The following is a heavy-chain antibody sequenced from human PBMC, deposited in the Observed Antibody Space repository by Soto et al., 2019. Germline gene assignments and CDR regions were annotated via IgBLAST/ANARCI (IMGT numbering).Heavy chain of an antibody. CDR1: GFTFSNHA. V-gene: IGHV3-23*01. J-gene: IGHJ4*02. CDR2: ISTAVGAT. CDR3: AKDRTAAARNFDY. D-gene: IGHD6-13*01. Sequence: LRLSCAVSGFTFSNHAMSWVRQAPGKGLEWVPAISTAVGATYYADSVKGRFTISRDDSNNTLYLQMDSLRAEDTAVYYCAKDRTAAARNFDYWGQGTLVTVSS.